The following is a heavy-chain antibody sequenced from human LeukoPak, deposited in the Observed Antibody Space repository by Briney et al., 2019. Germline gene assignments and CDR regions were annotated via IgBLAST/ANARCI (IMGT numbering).Heavy chain of an antibody. CDR1: GFTFSSYS. Sequence: KAGGSLRLSCAAPGFTFSSYSMNWVRQAPGKGLEWVSSISSSSSLIYYADTVKGRFTISRDNAKNSLYLQMNSLRAEGTAVYCCARDQQVLWPDYWGQGTLVTVSA. J-gene: IGHJ4*02. CDR2: ISSSSSLI. D-gene: IGHD2/OR15-2a*01. CDR3: ARDQQVLWPDY. V-gene: IGHV3-21*01.